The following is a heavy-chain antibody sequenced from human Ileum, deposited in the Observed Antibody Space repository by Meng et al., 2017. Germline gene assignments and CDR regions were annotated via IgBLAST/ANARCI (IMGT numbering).Heavy chain of an antibody. CDR3: AREGPRVDIAATIDYHYVMDV. CDR1: GDSINSGGYY. D-gene: IGHD5-12*01. CDR2: IKTSGTT. Sequence: SETLSLTCTVSGDSINSGGYYWSWVRQPAGKGLEWIGRIKTSGTTDYNPSLKSRVTVSLDTSKNQFSLNLSSVTAAETAIYYCAREGPRVDIAATIDYHYVMDVWGQGIAVTVSS. J-gene: IGHJ6*02. V-gene: IGHV4-61*02.